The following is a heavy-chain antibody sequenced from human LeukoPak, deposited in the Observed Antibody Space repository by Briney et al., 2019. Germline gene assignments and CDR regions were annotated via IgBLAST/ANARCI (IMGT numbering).Heavy chain of an antibody. J-gene: IGHJ4*02. D-gene: IGHD1-26*01. V-gene: IGHV3-7*03. CDR3: ARGLGAPDY. CDR2: IKQDGSEK. Sequence: SWIRQAPGKGLEWVANIKQDGSEKYYVDSVKGRFTISRDNAKNSLYLQMNSLRAEDTAVYYCARGLGAPDYWGQGTLVTVSS.